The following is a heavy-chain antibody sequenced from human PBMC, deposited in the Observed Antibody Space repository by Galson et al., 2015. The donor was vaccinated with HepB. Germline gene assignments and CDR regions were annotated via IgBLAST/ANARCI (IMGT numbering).Heavy chain of an antibody. J-gene: IGHJ4*02. CDR1: GFTFSSYN. CDR2: ISSSSSTI. CDR3: ATITMVRGVTPQL. D-gene: IGHD3-10*01. Sequence: SLRLSCAASGFTFSSYNMNWVRQAPGKGLEWVSYISSSSSTIYYADSVKGRFTISRDNAKNSLYLQMNSLRAEDTAVYYCATITMVRGVTPQLWGQGTLVTVSS. V-gene: IGHV3-48*01.